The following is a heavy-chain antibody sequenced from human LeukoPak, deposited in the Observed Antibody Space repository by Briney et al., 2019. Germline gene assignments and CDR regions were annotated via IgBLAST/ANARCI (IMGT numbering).Heavy chain of an antibody. V-gene: IGHV4-59*01. CDR3: ARTYYYGSGSYGFDY. D-gene: IGHD3-10*01. CDR1: GGSISSYY. J-gene: IGHJ4*02. Sequence: SESLSLTCTVSGGSISSYYWSWIRQPPGKGLEWIGYIYYSGSTNYNPSIKSRVTISVDTSKNQFSLKLSSVTAADTAVSYCARTYYYGSGSYGFDYWGQGTLVTVSS. CDR2: IYYSGST.